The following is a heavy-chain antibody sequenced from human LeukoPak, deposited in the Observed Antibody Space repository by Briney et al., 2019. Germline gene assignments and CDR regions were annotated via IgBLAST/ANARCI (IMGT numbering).Heavy chain of an antibody. Sequence: PGGSLRLSCAASGFTFSSYEMNWVRQAPGKGLEWVSYISSSGSTIYYADSVEGRFTISRDNAKNSLYLQMNSLRAEDTAVYYCARTNYDFWSGYYTALDYWGQGTLVTVSS. CDR3: ARTNYDFWSGYYTALDY. CDR1: GFTFSSYE. J-gene: IGHJ4*02. D-gene: IGHD3-3*01. V-gene: IGHV3-48*03. CDR2: ISSSGSTI.